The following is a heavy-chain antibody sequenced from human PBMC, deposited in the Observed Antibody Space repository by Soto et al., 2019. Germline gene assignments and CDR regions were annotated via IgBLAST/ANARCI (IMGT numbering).Heavy chain of an antibody. Sequence: SSETLSLTCTVSGGSISSGDYYWSWIRQPPGKGLEWIGYIYYSGSTYYNPSLKSRVTISVDTSKNQFSLKLSSVTAADTAVYYCARASFYYDSSGIDPWGQGTLVTVSS. CDR2: IYYSGST. D-gene: IGHD3-22*01. CDR1: GGSISSGDYY. V-gene: IGHV4-30-4*01. CDR3: ARASFYYDSSGIDP. J-gene: IGHJ5*02.